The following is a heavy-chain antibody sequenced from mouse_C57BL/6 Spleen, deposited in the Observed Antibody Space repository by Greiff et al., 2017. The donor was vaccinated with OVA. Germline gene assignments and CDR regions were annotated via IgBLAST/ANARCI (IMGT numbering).Heavy chain of an antibody. V-gene: IGHV1-81*01. CDR3: ARWLARGSSFDY. CDR1: GYTFTSYG. J-gene: IGHJ2*01. D-gene: IGHD1-1*01. Sequence: QVQLKESGAELARPGASVKLSCKASGYTFTSYGISWVKQRTGQGLEWIGEIYPRSGNTYYNQKFKGKATLTADKSSSTAYMELRSLTSEDSAVYFCARWLARGSSFDYWGQGTTLTVSS. CDR2: IYPRSGNT.